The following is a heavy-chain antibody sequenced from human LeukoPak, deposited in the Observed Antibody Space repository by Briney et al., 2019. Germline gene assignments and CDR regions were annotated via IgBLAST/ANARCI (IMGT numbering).Heavy chain of an antibody. CDR2: IIPIFGTA. CDR3: GRAREYSSASLDY. Sequence: SVKVSCKASGGTYSSYAISWVRQAPGQGLEWMGGIIPIFGTANYAQEFQGRVTITTDESTSTAYMELSSLRSDDTAVYYCGRAREYSSASLDYWGQGTLVTVSS. CDR1: GGTYSSYA. J-gene: IGHJ4*02. D-gene: IGHD6-6*01. V-gene: IGHV1-69*05.